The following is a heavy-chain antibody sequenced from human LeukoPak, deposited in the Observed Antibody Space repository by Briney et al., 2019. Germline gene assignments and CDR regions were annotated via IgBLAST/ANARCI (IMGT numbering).Heavy chain of an antibody. CDR1: GFTFDDYA. CDR3: ARGDSSNYDHTFDF. CDR2: IKQDESEK. J-gene: IGHJ3*01. D-gene: IGHD6-13*01. Sequence: GGSLRLSCAASGFTFDDYAMHWVRQAPGKGLEWVANIKQDESEKNYVDSVKGRFTISRDNAKNSLGLQMNSLRAEDTAVYYCARGDSSNYDHTFDFWGQGTLVTVSS. V-gene: IGHV3-7*01.